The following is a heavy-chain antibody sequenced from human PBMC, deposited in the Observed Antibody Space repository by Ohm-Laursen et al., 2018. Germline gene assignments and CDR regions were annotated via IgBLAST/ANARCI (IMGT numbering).Heavy chain of an antibody. CDR3: AKGQPILITFGGARMDV. CDR1: GFTLSSYA. CDR2: VSDSGDST. V-gene: IGHV3-23*01. J-gene: IGHJ6*02. D-gene: IGHD3-16*01. Sequence: SLRLSCAASGFTLSSYAMSWVRQAPGKGLEWVSAVSDSGDSTYYADSVKGRFTISRDNSKNTLYLQMNSLRAEDTAVYYCAKGQPILITFGGARMDVWGQGTTVTVSS.